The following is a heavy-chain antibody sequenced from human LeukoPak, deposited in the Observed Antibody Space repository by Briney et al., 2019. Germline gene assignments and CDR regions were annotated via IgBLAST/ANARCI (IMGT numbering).Heavy chain of an antibody. Sequence: TGGSLRLSCAASGFTFSSYEMNWVRQAPGKGLEWVSYISSSGSTIYYADSVKGRFTISRDNAKNSLYLQMNSLRAEDTAVYFCARVKYYYDSSGYYEYYFDYWGQGTLVTVSS. J-gene: IGHJ4*02. D-gene: IGHD3-22*01. V-gene: IGHV3-48*03. CDR3: ARVKYYYDSSGYYEYYFDY. CDR2: ISSSGSTI. CDR1: GFTFSSYE.